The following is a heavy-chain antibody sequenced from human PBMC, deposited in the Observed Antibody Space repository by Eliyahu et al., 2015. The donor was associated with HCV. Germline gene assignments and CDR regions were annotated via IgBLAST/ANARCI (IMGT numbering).Heavy chain of an antibody. CDR3: ASLVYPDY. Sequence: EVQLVEXGGGLVQPGGXLRLSCAASGSTFNRHWMYWVRQAPGQGLVWLSRINSDGTITDYADSVKGRFTISRDNAKNTVYLQMNSLRAEDTAVYYCASLVYPDYWGQGTLVTVSS. CDR2: INSDGTIT. D-gene: IGHD3-16*02. V-gene: IGHV3-74*01. CDR1: GSTFNRHW. J-gene: IGHJ4*02.